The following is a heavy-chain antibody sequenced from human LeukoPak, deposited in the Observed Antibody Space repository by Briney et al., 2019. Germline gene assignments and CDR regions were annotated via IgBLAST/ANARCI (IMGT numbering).Heavy chain of an antibody. CDR2: INPNSGGT. Sequence: ASVKVSCKASGYTFTGYYMHWVRQAPGQGLEGMGWINPNSGGTNYAQKFQGRVTMTRDTSISTAYMGLSRLRSDDTAVYYCATDSSGYYYVSRFDYWGQGTLVTVSS. CDR3: ATDSSGYYYVSRFDY. V-gene: IGHV1-2*02. J-gene: IGHJ4*02. CDR1: GYTFTGYY. D-gene: IGHD3-22*01.